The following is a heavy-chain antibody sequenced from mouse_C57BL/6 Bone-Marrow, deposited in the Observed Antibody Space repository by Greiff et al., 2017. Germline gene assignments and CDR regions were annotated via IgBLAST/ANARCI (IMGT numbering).Heavy chain of an antibody. CDR2: ISYDGSN. Sequence: EVQLQESGPGLVKPSQSLSLTCSVTGYSITSGYYWNWIRQFPGNKLEWMGYISYDGSNNYNPSLKNRISITRDTSKNQFFLKLSSVTTEDTATYYCARGGYYVENYFDYWGQGTTLTVSS. V-gene: IGHV3-6*01. CDR3: ARGGYYVENYFDY. D-gene: IGHD2-3*01. CDR1: GYSITSGYY. J-gene: IGHJ2*01.